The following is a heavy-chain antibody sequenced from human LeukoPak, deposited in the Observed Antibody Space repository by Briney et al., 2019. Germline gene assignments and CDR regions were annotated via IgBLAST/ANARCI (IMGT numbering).Heavy chain of an antibody. Sequence: GGSLRLSCAASGFTFDDYGMSWVRQAPGKGLEWVSGINWNSGSTGYADSVKGRFTISRDNAKNSLYLQMNSLRAEDTALYYCARDLTHCSSTSCSYGEFDYWGQGTLVTVSS. J-gene: IGHJ4*02. CDR1: GFTFDDYG. V-gene: IGHV3-20*04. D-gene: IGHD2-2*01. CDR3: ARDLTHCSSTSCSYGEFDY. CDR2: INWNSGST.